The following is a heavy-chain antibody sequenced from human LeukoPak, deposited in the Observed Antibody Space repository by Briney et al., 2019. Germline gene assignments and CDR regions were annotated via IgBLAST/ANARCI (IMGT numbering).Heavy chain of an antibody. CDR3: AREARPHYYYYGMDV. D-gene: IGHD6-6*01. CDR1: GFTFTSSA. Sequence: GASVKVSCKASGFTFTSSAVQWVRQARGQRLEWIGWIVVGSGNTNYAQKFQERVTITRDMSTSTAYMELSSLRSEDTAVYYCAREARPHYYYYGMDVWGQGTTVTVSS. V-gene: IGHV1-58*01. J-gene: IGHJ6*02. CDR2: IVVGSGNT.